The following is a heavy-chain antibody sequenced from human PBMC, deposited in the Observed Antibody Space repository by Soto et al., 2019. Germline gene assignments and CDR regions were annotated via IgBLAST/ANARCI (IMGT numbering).Heavy chain of an antibody. CDR2: IYYSGST. D-gene: IGHD3-3*01. Sequence: SETLSLTCTVSGGSISSYYWSWIRQPPGKGLEWIGYIYYSGSTNYNPSLKSRVTISVDTSKNQFSLKLSSVTAADTAVYYCARARYDFWSGTTVFFDPWGQGTLVTVSS. CDR3: ARARYDFWSGTTVFFDP. V-gene: IGHV4-59*01. CDR1: GGSISSYY. J-gene: IGHJ5*02.